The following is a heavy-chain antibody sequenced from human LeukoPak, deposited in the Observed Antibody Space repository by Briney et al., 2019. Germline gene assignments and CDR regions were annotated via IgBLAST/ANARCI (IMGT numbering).Heavy chain of an antibody. Sequence: SETLSLTCAVYGGSFSGHYWSWIRQPPGKGLEWIGEINHSGSTNYNPSLKSRVTISVDTSKNQFSLKLSSVTAADTAVYYCAREVQLWYLDYYYYGMDVWGQGTTVTVSS. V-gene: IGHV4-34*01. CDR3: AREVQLWYLDYYYYGMDV. D-gene: IGHD5-18*01. CDR1: GGSFSGHY. CDR2: INHSGST. J-gene: IGHJ6*02.